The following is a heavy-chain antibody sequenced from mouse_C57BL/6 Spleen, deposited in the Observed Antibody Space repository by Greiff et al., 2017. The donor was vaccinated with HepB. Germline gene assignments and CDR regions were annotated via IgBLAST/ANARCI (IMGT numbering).Heavy chain of an antibody. V-gene: IGHV3-6*01. CDR3: ARGYYGHYFDY. D-gene: IGHD1-1*01. J-gene: IGHJ2*01. CDR2: ISYDGSN. CDR1: GYSITSGYY. Sequence: EVQLQESGPGLVKPSQSLSLTCSVTGYSITSGYYWNWIRQFPGNKLEWMGYISYDGSNNYNPSLKNRISITRDTSKNQFFLKLNSVTTEDTATYYCARGYYGHYFDYWGQGTTLTVSS.